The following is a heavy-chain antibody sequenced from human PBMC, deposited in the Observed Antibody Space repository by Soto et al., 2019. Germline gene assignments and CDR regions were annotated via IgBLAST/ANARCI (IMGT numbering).Heavy chain of an antibody. CDR3: ARDVLSGRPSVNYYDGMDV. CDR1: GFTFSSYA. CDR2: ISYDGSNK. J-gene: IGHJ6*02. V-gene: IGHV3-30-3*01. Sequence: QVQLVESGGGVVQPGRSLRLSCAASGFTFSSYAMHWVRQAPGKGLEWVAVISYDGSNKYYADSVKGRFTISRDNSKNTLYLQMNSLRAEDTAVYYCARDVLSGRPSVNYYDGMDVWGQGTTVTVSS. D-gene: IGHD1-26*01.